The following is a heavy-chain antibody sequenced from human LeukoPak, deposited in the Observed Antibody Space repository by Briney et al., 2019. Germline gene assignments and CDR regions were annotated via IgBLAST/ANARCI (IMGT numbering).Heavy chain of an antibody. CDR3: ARGELSSSWLPDLDY. D-gene: IGHD6-13*01. V-gene: IGHV3-21*01. CDR1: GFTFSSYS. J-gene: IGHJ4*02. Sequence: GGSLRLSCAASGFTFSSYSMNWVRQAPGKGLEWVSSISSSSSYIYCADSVKGRFTISRDNAKNSLYLQMNSLRAEDTAVYYCARGELSSSWLPDLDYWGQGTLVTVSS. CDR2: ISSSSSYI.